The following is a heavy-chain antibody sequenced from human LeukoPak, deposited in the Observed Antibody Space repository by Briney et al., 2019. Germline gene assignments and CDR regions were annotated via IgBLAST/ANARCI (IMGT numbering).Heavy chain of an antibody. D-gene: IGHD3-3*01. CDR2: IRHDGINE. CDR3: AKDWGVFGVAYGLDH. Sequence: PGGSLRLSCAASGFPFSSYGMHWVRQAPGKGLEWVAYIRHDGINEYYADSVKGRFTISRDISRKTLFLQMNSLRAEDTAVYYCAKDWGVFGVAYGLDHWGQGTLVTVSS. J-gene: IGHJ4*02. CDR1: GFPFSSYG. V-gene: IGHV3-30*02.